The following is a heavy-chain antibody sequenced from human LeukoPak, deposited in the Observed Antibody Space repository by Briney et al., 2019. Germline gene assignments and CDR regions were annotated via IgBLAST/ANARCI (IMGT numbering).Heavy chain of an antibody. CDR1: GYTFTGYY. D-gene: IGHD3-22*01. V-gene: IGHV1-24*01. Sequence: ASVKVSCKASGYTFTGYYMHWVRQAPGKGPEWMGGFDSEDDETIYPQRSQGRVTMTEDTSTDTAYLELSSLRSEDTAVYYCATESPLDTSGYYVVSGFDIWGQGTKVTVSS. CDR2: FDSEDDET. CDR3: ATESPLDTSGYYVVSGFDI. J-gene: IGHJ3*02.